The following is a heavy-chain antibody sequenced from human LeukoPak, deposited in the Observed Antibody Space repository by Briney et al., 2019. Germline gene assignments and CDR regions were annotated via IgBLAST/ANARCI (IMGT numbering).Heavy chain of an antibody. CDR3: AKDGTYYYGSGSYAIDY. V-gene: IGHV3-30*01. D-gene: IGHD3-10*01. J-gene: IGHJ4*02. Sequence: GGSLRLSCAASGFTFNIYAMHWVRQAPGKGLEWVAVTSYDGGIKYYADSVKGRFTISRDNSKNTLYLQMNSLRADDTAVYYCAKDGTYYYGSGSYAIDYWGQGTLVTVSS. CDR1: GFTFNIYA. CDR2: TSYDGGIK.